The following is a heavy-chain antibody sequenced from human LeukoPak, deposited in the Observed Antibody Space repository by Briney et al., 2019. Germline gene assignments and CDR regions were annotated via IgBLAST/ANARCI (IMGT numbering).Heavy chain of an antibody. V-gene: IGHV1-46*01. J-gene: IGHJ4*02. CDR1: GYTFTSYY. D-gene: IGHD3-9*01. CDR2: INPSGGST. Sequence: GSSVKVSCKASGYTFTSYYMHWVRQAPGHGLEWMGIINPSGGSTSYAQKFQGRVTMTRDTSTSTVYMELSSLRSEDTAVYYCARDPSAAYYDILTGYDVGFFDYWGQGTLVTVSS. CDR3: ARDPSAAYYDILTGYDVGFFDY.